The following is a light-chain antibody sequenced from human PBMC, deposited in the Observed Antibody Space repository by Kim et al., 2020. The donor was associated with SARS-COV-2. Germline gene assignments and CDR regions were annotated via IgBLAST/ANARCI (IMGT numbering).Light chain of an antibody. V-gene: IGKV3-20*01. Sequence: SPGDRATLSCRASQSVSSRHLAWYQKKPGQAPSLLIHVASTRATGIPHGSSGGGSGPDLTLTTSRLEPEDFAVFYCQKYGSPWTFGQGTKVDIK. CDR3: QKYGSPWT. J-gene: IGKJ1*01. CDR1: QSVSSRH. CDR2: VAS.